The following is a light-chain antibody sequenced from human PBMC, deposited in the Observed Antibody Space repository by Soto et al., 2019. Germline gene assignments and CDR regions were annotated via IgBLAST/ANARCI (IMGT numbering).Light chain of an antibody. V-gene: IGKV1-5*01. Sequence: DIQMTQSPSTLSASVGDRVTITCRASQSISSWLAWYQQKPGKAPKLLIYDASSLESGVPSRFSPSGSWTEFTLTISSLQPDDFATYYCQQYNSYSYTFGQGTKLEIK. CDR1: QSISSW. CDR3: QQYNSYSYT. J-gene: IGKJ2*01. CDR2: DAS.